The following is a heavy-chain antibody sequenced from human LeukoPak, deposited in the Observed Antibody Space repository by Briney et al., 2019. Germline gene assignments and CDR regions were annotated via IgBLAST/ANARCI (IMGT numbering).Heavy chain of an antibody. V-gene: IGHV4-59*08. J-gene: IGHJ3*02. Sequence: SENLSFTCTVSGGSISSYYWGWIRPPPGKGLGGGGYIYYSGSTNYNPSLKSRVTISVDTSKNQFSLKLSSVTAADTSVYYCARAVIGVRGVILSLYDAFDIWGQGTMVTVSS. CDR3: ARAVIGVRGVILSLYDAFDI. D-gene: IGHD3-10*01. CDR1: GGSISSYY. CDR2: IYYSGST.